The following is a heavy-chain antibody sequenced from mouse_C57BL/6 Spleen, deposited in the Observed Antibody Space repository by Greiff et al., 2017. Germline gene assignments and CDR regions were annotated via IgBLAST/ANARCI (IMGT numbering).Heavy chain of an antibody. CDR2: ISDGGSYT. Sequence: EVKLVESGGGLVKPGGSLKLSCAASGFTFSSYAMSWVRQTPEKRLEWVATISDGGSYTYYPDNVKGRFTISRDNAKNNRYLQMSHLKSEDTAMYYCAREAAQGYYFDYWGQGTTLTVSS. CDR1: GFTFSSYA. V-gene: IGHV5-4*01. CDR3: AREAAQGYYFDY. J-gene: IGHJ2*01. D-gene: IGHD3-2*02.